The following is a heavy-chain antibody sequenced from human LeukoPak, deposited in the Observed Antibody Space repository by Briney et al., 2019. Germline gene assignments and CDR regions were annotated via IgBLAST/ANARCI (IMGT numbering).Heavy chain of an antibody. V-gene: IGHV4-59*01. CDR1: GGSIRGYY. CDR3: ARGVVIAPQTFDY. Sequence: PSETLSLTCNVSGGSIRGYYWSWIRQPPGKGLEWIGYIYSSGSTNYNPSLKSRVTISVDTSKNQFSLKLSSVTAADTAVYYCARGVVIAPQTFDYWGQGTLVTVSS. D-gene: IGHD2-21*01. CDR2: IYSSGST. J-gene: IGHJ4*02.